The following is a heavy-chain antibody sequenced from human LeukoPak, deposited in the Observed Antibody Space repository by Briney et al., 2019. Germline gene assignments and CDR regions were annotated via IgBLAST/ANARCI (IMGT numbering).Heavy chain of an antibody. V-gene: IGHV4-59*01. D-gene: IGHD6-19*01. CDR2: IYNTGSS. CDR1: GGSISRYY. J-gene: IGHJ4*02. Sequence: PSETLSLTCTVSGGSISRYYWSWIRQPPGKGLEWIGYIYNTGSSNCNPSLKSRVTILVDTSKNQFSLKLSSVTAADTAVYYCERYGGHSSAWYVFDYWGQGTLVTVSS. CDR3: ERYGGHSSAWYVFDY.